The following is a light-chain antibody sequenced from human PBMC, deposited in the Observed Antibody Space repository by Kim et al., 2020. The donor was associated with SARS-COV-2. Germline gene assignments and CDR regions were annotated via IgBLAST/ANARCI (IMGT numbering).Light chain of an antibody. CDR1: QSIKNW. CDR2: NTS. V-gene: IGKV1-5*03. J-gene: IGKJ1*01. Sequence: ASLGDRVTITCRASQSIKNWLAWYQQKPGTAPKFLIYNTSTLESGVPSRFSGSGSGTEFTLTISILHPDDFATDYCQQYNTYPWTFGQGTKVDIK. CDR3: QQYNTYPWT.